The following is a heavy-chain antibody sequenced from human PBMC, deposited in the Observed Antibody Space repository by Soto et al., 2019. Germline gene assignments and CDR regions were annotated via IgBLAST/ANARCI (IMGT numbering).Heavy chain of an antibody. CDR2: ISTTGVT. CDR1: GGSLGYYY. CDR3: ARHGGDCVVVRG. D-gene: IGHD2-21*01. V-gene: IGHV4-4*08. J-gene: IGHJ4*02. Sequence: QVQLQESGTGLVKHSENLSLICTVSGGSLGYYYWTWIRQPPGQGLEWLGYISTTGVTNYNSSLKGCRPMSIDASKNHFALTLSSVNDAATARYFCARHGGDCVVVRGWGQGTQFPVSS.